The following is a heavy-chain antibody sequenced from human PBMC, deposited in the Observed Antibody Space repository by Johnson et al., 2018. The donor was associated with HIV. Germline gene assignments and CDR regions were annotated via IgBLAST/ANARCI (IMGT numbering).Heavy chain of an antibody. Sequence: VQLVESGGDLIQPGGSLRLSCAASGFTVSSTYMSWVRQAPGKGLEWLSVLYSDGRTYYADSVKGRFTISRDGSKNTLFLQMNSLRAEDTAVYYCARAAAAPNDAFDIWGQGTMVTVSS. J-gene: IGHJ3*02. D-gene: IGHD6-13*01. V-gene: IGHV3-53*01. CDR3: ARAAAAPNDAFDI. CDR2: LYSDGRT. CDR1: GFTVSSTY.